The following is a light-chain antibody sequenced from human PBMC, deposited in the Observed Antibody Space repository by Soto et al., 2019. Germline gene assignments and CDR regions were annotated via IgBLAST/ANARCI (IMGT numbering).Light chain of an antibody. J-gene: IGLJ3*02. Sequence: QSVLTQPASVSGSPGQSITISCPGTSSDVGGYNYVSWYQQHPGKAPKLMIYDVSKRPSGVSHRFSGSKSGNTASLTISGDLAEDEADYFCSSYTSRGTLWGVFGGRTKLTVL. CDR1: SSDVGGYNY. CDR3: SSYTSRGTLWGV. CDR2: DVS. V-gene: IGLV2-14*01.